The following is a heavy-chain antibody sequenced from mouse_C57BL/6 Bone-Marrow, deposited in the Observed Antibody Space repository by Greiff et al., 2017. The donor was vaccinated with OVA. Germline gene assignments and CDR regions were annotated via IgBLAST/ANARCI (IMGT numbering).Heavy chain of an antibody. CDR2: ISNLAYSI. V-gene: IGHV5-15*01. CDR3: ARRGNDGYYNYAMDY. D-gene: IGHD2-3*01. J-gene: IGHJ4*01. CDR1: GFTFSDYG. Sequence: EVHLVESGGGLVQPGGSLKLSCAASGFTFSDYGMAWVRQAPRKGPEWVAFISNLAYSIYYADTVTGRFTISRENAKNTLYLEMSSLRSEDTAMYYCARRGNDGYYNYAMDYWGQGTSVTVSS.